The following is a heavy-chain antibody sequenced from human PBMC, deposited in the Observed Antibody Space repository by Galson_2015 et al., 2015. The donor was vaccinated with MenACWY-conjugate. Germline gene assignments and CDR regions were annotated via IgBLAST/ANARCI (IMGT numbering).Heavy chain of an antibody. CDR3: ARGHYGMDV. V-gene: IGHV3-7*03. CDR2: IKKDGSEK. CDR1: GFTFRNYW. Sequence: SLRLSCAVSGFTFRNYWMTWVRQAPGKGLEWVASIKKDGSEKYYVDSVKGRSTISRDNTKNSMYLEMNSLRAEDTAVYYCARGHYGMDVWGQGTTVTASS. J-gene: IGHJ6*02.